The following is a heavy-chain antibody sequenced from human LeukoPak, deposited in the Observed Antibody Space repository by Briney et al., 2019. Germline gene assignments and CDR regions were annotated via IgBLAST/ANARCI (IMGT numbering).Heavy chain of an antibody. V-gene: IGHV1-46*01. J-gene: IGHJ5*02. Sequence: GASVRVSCKASGYTFTSDYMHWVRQAPGQGLEWVGIINPSGGSTSYAQKFQGRVTMTRDTSTSTVCMELRSLRSEDTAVYYCARAFLAVYYYDTSGYYYHWFDPWGQGTLVTVSS. CDR1: GYTFTSDY. CDR2: INPSGGST. D-gene: IGHD3-22*01. CDR3: ARAFLAVYYYDTSGYYYHWFDP.